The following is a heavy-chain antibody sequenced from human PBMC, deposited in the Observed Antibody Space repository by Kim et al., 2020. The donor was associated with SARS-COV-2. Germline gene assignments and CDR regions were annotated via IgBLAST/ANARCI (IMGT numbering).Heavy chain of an antibody. D-gene: IGHD2-8*02. CDR1: GDSVSSDSTT. CDR2: TYYMSKTSRWYY. V-gene: IGHV6-1*01. Sequence: SQTLSLTCAISGDSVSSDSTTWNWIRQSPSRGLEWQGRTYYMSKTSRWYYDYANSVKSRITISPDTSRNHFSLRLNSLTSEDTAVYYCAKEGSWTGCAYW. J-gene: IGHJ4*01. CDR3: AKEGSWTGCAY.